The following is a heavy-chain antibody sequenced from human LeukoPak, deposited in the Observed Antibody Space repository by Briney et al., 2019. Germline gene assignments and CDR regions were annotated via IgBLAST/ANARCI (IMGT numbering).Heavy chain of an antibody. CDR3: ARYKAESAAMYYYYYYYMDV. V-gene: IGHV4-34*01. J-gene: IGHJ6*03. CDR2: INHSGST. Sequence: SETLSLTCAVYGGSFSGYYWSWIRQPPGKGLEWIGEINHSGSTNYNPSLKSRATISVDTSKNQFSLKLSSVTAADTAVYYCARYKAESAAMYYYYYYYMDVWGKGTTVTVSS. CDR1: GGSFSGYY. D-gene: IGHD2-2*01.